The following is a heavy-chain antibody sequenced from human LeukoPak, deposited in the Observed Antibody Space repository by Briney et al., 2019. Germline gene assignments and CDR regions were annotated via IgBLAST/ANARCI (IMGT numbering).Heavy chain of an antibody. CDR2: ISSSGSII. CDR1: GFTFSDYY. V-gene: IGHV3-11*01. CDR3: ARSIYYYDSSGPFDY. Sequence: GGSLRLSCAASGFTFSDYYMSWIRQAPGKGLEWVSYISSSGSIIYYADSVKGRFTISRDNAKNSLYLQMNSLRAEDTAVYYCARSIYYYDSSGPFDYWGQGTLVTVSS. D-gene: IGHD3-22*01. J-gene: IGHJ4*02.